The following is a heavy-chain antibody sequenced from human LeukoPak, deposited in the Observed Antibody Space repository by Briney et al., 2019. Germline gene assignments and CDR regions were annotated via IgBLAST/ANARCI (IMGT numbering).Heavy chain of an antibody. CDR2: ISGSGGST. J-gene: IGHJ4*02. V-gene: IGHV3-23*01. D-gene: IGHD6-6*01. Sequence: GGSLRLSCAASGFTFSSYAMSWVRQAPGKGLEWVSAISGSGGSTYYADSVKGRFTISRDNSKNTLYLQMNSLRAEDTAVSYCAKVYSSSIRRPYFDYWGQGTLVTVSS. CDR3: AKVYSSSIRRPYFDY. CDR1: GFTFSSYA.